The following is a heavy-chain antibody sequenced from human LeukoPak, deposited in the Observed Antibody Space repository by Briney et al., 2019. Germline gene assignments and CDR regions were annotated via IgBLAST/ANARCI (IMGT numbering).Heavy chain of an antibody. V-gene: IGHV3-23*01. CDR3: AKDSYYDSSGTFDY. CDR2: ISGSGGST. Sequence: GGSLRLSCAASRFTFSSYAMSWVRQAPGKGLEWVSAISGSGGSTYYADSVKGRFTISRDNSKNTLYLQMNSLRAEDTAVYYCAKDSYYDSSGTFDYWGQGTLVTVSS. J-gene: IGHJ4*02. CDR1: RFTFSSYA. D-gene: IGHD3-22*01.